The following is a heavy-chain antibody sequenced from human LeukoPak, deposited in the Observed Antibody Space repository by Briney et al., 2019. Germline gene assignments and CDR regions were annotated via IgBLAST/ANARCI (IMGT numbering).Heavy chain of an antibody. CDR2: IYSGGST. D-gene: IGHD5-12*01. CDR3: ARVLSRGYSGYDLWNYYYYYMDV. J-gene: IGHJ6*03. CDR1: GFTVSSNY. Sequence: GGSLRLSCAASGFTVSSNYMSWVRQAPGKGLEWVSVIYSGGSTYYAGSVKGRFTISRDNSKNTLYLQMNSLRAEDTAVYYCARVLSRGYSGYDLWNYYYYYMDVWGKGTTVTVSS. V-gene: IGHV3-53*01.